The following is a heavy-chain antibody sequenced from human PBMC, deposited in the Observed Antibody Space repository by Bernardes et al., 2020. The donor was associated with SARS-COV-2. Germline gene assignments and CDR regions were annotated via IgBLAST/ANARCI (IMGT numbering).Heavy chain of an antibody. D-gene: IGHD3-3*01. J-gene: IGHJ4*02. CDR1: GGSISSYY. V-gene: IGHV4-59*01. CDR2: IYYSGST. Sequence: SETLSLTCTVSGGSISSYYWSWIRQPPGKGLEWIGYIYYSGSTNYNPSLKSRVTISVDTSKNQFSLKLSSVTAADTAVYYCARGGGGVITFFGMVDNYFDYWGQGTLVTVSS. CDR3: ARGGGGVITFFGMVDNYFDY.